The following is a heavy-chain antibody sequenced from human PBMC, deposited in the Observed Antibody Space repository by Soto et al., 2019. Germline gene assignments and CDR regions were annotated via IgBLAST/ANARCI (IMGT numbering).Heavy chain of an antibody. V-gene: IGHV4-4*02. CDR1: SGSISSDNW. D-gene: IGHD3-9*01. J-gene: IGHJ4*02. Sequence: QVQLQESGPGLVKPSGTLSLTCTVSSGSISSDNWWSWVRQPPGKGLEWIGEIYHSESTNYNPSLKSRVTVSVDKSKNQFSLKLSSVTAADTAVYYCARATQYYDLLTGYSCLPYFDYWGQGTLVTVSS. CDR2: IYHSEST. CDR3: ARATQYYDLLTGYSCLPYFDY.